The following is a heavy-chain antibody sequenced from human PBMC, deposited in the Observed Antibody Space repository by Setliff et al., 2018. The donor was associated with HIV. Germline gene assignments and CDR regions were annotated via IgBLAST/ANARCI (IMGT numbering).Heavy chain of an antibody. V-gene: IGHV3-21*04. Sequence: GESLKISCAASGFTFSYYSMNWVRQAPGKGLEWVSSITSNTDYISYADSVKGRFTISRDNTKNSLYLQMNSLRAEDTAVYYCAKEDQRVTSVDYWGQGTPVTVSS. D-gene: IGHD2-2*01. CDR2: ITSNTDYI. CDR1: GFTFSYYS. J-gene: IGHJ4*02. CDR3: AKEDQRVTSVDY.